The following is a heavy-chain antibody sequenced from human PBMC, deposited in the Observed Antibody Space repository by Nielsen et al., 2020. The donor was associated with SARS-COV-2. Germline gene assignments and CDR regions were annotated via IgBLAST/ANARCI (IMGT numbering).Heavy chain of an antibody. Sequence: ASVKVSCKASGYTFTNNYMYWVRQAPGQGLEWMGIINPSGGSTNYAQKFQGRVTITADESTSTAYMELSSLRSEDTAVYYCARGVVPAAMTWFDPWGQGTLVTVSS. CDR2: INPSGGST. D-gene: IGHD2-2*01. V-gene: IGHV1-46*01. J-gene: IGHJ5*02. CDR3: ARGVVPAAMTWFDP. CDR1: GYTFTNNY.